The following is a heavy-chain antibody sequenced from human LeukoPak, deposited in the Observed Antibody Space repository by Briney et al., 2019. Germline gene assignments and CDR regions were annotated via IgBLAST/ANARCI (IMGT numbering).Heavy chain of an antibody. CDR1: EYSFTNYY. CDR2: INPNSGGT. D-gene: IGHD6-19*01. J-gene: IGHJ3*02. Sequence: ASVKVSCKAPEYSFTNYYMQWVRQAPGQGLEWMGWINPNSGGTNYAQKFQGRVTMTRDTSISTAYMELSRLRSDDTAVYYCARDRGSSGWYGRTFDIWGQGTMVTVSS. V-gene: IGHV1-2*02. CDR3: ARDRGSSGWYGRTFDI.